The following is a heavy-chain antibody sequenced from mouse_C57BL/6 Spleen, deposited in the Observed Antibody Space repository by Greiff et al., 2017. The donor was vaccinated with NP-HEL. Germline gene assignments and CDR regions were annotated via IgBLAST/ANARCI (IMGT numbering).Heavy chain of an antibody. CDR2: ISSGGSYT. D-gene: IGHD2-3*01. J-gene: IGHJ3*01. CDR3: ARLYDGYYFAY. Sequence: EVQGVESGGDLVKPGGSLKLSCAASGFTFSSYGMSWVRQTPDKRLEWVATISSGGSYTYYPDSVKGRFAISRENAKNTLYLQMSSLKSEDTAMYYCARLYDGYYFAYWGQGTLVTVSA. V-gene: IGHV5-6*01. CDR1: GFTFSSYG.